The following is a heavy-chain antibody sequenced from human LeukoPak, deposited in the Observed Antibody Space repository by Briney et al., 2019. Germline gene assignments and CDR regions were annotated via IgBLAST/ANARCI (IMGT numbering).Heavy chain of an antibody. CDR2: MNPNSGNT. Sequence: GASVKVSCKASGYTFTSYDINWVRQATGQGLEWMGWMNPNSGNTGYAQKFHGRVTMTRNTSISTAYMELSSLRSEDTAVYYCARVYCSSTSCYRDWFDPWGQGTLVTVSS. CDR3: ARVYCSSTSCYRDWFDP. D-gene: IGHD2-2*01. J-gene: IGHJ5*02. V-gene: IGHV1-8*01. CDR1: GYTFTSYD.